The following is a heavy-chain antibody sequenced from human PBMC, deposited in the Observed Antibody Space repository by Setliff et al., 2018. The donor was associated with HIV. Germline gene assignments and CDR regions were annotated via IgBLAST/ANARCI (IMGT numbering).Heavy chain of an antibody. Sequence: SETLSLTCTVSGGSIRGYYWSWIRQSAGKGVEWIGRIYDAGWTTYNPSLESRVTMSVDTSKDQFSLSLSSVTAADTAMYYCARSIYGSGSHPFDSWGQGTLVTVSS. D-gene: IGHD3-10*01. CDR3: ARSIYGSGSHPFDS. J-gene: IGHJ4*02. CDR2: IYDAGWT. V-gene: IGHV4-4*07. CDR1: GGSIRGYY.